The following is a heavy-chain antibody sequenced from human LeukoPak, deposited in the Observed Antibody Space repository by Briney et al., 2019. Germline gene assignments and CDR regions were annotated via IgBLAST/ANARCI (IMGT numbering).Heavy chain of an antibody. Sequence: GGSLRLSCAASGFTFSSYWMHWVRQAPGKGLVWVSRINSDGGSTSYADSVKGRFTISRDNAKNTLYLQMNSLRAEDTAVYYCARVDCSGGSCYFDYWGQGTLVTVSS. D-gene: IGHD2-15*01. CDR2: INSDGGST. J-gene: IGHJ4*02. CDR3: ARVDCSGGSCYFDY. CDR1: GFTFSSYW. V-gene: IGHV3-74*01.